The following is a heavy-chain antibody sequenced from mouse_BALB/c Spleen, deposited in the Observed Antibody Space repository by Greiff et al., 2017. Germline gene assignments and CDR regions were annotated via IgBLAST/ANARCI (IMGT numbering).Heavy chain of an antibody. D-gene: IGHD1-2*01. V-gene: IGHV14-3*02. Sequence: EVQLQESGAELVKPGASVKLSCTASGFNIKDTYMHWVKQRPEQGLEWIGRIDPANGNTKYDPKFQGKATITADTSSNTAYLQLSSLTSEDTAVYYCAREGEYGLYYFDDWGQGTTLTVAS. CDR3: AREGEYGLYYFDD. CDR1: GFNIKDTY. CDR2: IDPANGNT. J-gene: IGHJ2*01.